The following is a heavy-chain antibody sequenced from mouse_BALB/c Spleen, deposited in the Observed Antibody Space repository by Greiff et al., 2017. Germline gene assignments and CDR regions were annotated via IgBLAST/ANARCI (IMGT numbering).Heavy chain of an antibody. D-gene: IGHD1-1*01. Sequence: EVMLVESGGGLVQPGGSLRLSCATSGFTFTDYYMSWVRQPPGKALEWLGFIRNKANGYTTEYSASVKGRFTISRDNSQSILYLQMNTLRAEDSATYYCARVYYYGSSYNAMDYWGQGTSVTVSS. J-gene: IGHJ4*01. V-gene: IGHV7-3*02. CDR1: GFTFTDYY. CDR3: ARVYYYGSSYNAMDY. CDR2: IRNKANGYTT.